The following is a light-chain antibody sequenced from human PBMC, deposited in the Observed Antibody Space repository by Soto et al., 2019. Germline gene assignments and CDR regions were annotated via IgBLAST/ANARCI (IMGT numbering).Light chain of an antibody. CDR2: DAS. CDR3: QQRSNWPRT. V-gene: IGKV3-11*01. CDR1: QSVSSY. J-gene: IGKJ1*01. Sequence: EIVLTQSPATLSLSPGETATLSCRASQSVSSYLAWYQQKPGQAPRLLIDDASNRATGIPARFSSSGSGTDFTLTISSLEPEDFAVYYCQQRSNWPRTFGQGTKVEIK.